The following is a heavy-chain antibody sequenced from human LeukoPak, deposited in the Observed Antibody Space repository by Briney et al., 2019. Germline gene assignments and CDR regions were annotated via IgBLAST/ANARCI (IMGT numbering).Heavy chain of an antibody. D-gene: IGHD7-27*01. CDR3: ARVTLGYFDY. Sequence: GGSLRLSCAASGFTFSSYSINWVRQAPGRGLEWVSYISSSSSTIYYADSVKGRFTISRDNAKNSLYLQMNSLRAEDTAVYYCARVTLGYFDYWGQGTLVTVSS. J-gene: IGHJ4*02. V-gene: IGHV3-48*01. CDR1: GFTFSSYS. CDR2: ISSSSSTI.